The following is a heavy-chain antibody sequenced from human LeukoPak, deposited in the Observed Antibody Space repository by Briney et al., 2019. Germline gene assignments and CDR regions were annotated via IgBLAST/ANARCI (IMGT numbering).Heavy chain of an antibody. V-gene: IGHV4-61*08. CDR3: ARQRYYYDSSGYSDAFDI. J-gene: IGHJ3*02. Sequence: SETLSLTCTVSGGAIVSGDYSWSWIRQPPGKGLEWIGYIYYSGSTNYNPSLKSRVTISVDTSKNQFSLKLSSVTAADTAVYYCARQRYYYDSSGYSDAFDIWGQGTMVTVSS. CDR2: IYYSGST. D-gene: IGHD3-22*01. CDR1: GGAIVSGDYS.